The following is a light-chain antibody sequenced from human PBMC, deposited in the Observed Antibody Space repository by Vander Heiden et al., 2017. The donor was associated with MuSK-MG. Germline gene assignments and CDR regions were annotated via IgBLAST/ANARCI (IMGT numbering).Light chain of an antibody. Sequence: EIVLTQSPDFQSVTPKEKVTLTCRDSQSIGTSLHWYQQKPDQSPKLLIKYASQSISGVPSRFRGSGSGTDFTLTINGLEAEDAAAYYCHQSMNFPRTFGQGTKVEIK. V-gene: IGKV6D-21*02. CDR1: QSIGTS. CDR3: HQSMNFPRT. J-gene: IGKJ1*01. CDR2: YAS.